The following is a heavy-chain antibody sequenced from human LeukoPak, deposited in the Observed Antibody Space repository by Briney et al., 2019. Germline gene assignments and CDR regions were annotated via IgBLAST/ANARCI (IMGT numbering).Heavy chain of an antibody. J-gene: IGHJ4*02. CDR1: GFTFSSYG. V-gene: IGHV3-30*18. CDR2: ISYDGSNK. Sequence: GGSLRLSCAASGFTFSSYGMHWVHQAPGKGLEWVAVISYDGSNKYYADSVKGRFTISRDNSKNTLYLQMNSLRAEDTAVYYCAKPESYYYDSSGYFDYWGQGTLVTVSS. D-gene: IGHD3-22*01. CDR3: AKPESYYYDSSGYFDY.